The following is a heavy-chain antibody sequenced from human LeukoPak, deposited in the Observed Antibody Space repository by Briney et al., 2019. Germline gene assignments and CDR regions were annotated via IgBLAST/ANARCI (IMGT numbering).Heavy chain of an antibody. D-gene: IGHD6-19*01. CDR2: INPNGGGA. J-gene: IGHJ4*02. Sequence: ASVKVSCTASGYTFTNYNMHWVRQAPGQGLEWMGRINPNGGGAIYAQKFQGRVTMTRDTSISTAYMELSRLRSDDTAMYYCARERALAVADFDNWGQGTLVTVSS. V-gene: IGHV1-2*06. CDR1: GYTFTNYN. CDR3: ARERALAVADFDN.